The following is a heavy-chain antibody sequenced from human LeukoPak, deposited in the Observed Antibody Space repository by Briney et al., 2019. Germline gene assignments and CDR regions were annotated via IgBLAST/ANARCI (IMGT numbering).Heavy chain of an antibody. V-gene: IGHV3-23*01. Sequence: GGSLRLSCEASRFPFGSYWMNWVRQAPGKGLEWVSTISGSGDNTYYADSVKGRFTISRDNSKNTLYLQMNSLRAEDTAVYYCAKVTYGSGTYGAFDYWGQGTLVTVSS. CDR2: ISGSGDNT. CDR1: RFPFGSYW. J-gene: IGHJ4*02. CDR3: AKVTYGSGTYGAFDY. D-gene: IGHD3-10*01.